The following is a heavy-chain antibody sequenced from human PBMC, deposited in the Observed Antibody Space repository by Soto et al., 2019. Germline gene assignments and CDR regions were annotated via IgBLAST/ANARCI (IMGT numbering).Heavy chain of an antibody. CDR3: ARDRMVRGTFSYYYYGMDV. CDR2: IYYSGST. D-gene: IGHD3-10*01. V-gene: IGHV4-59*01. CDR1: GGSISSYY. Sequence: SETLSLTCTVSGGSISSYYWSWIRRPPGKGLEWIGYIYYSGSTNYNPSLKSRVTISVDTSKNQFSLKLSSVTAADTAVYYCARDRMVRGTFSYYYYGMDVWGQGTTVTVSS. J-gene: IGHJ6*02.